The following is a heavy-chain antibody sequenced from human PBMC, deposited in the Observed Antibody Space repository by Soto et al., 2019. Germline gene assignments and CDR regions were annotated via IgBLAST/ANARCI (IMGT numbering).Heavy chain of an antibody. V-gene: IGHV4-39*01. CDR1: GGSISSSSYY. Sequence: QLQLQESGPGLVKPSETLSLTCTVSGGSISSSSYYWGWIRQPPGKGLEWIGSIYYSGSTYYNPSLKSRVTISVDTSKNQFTLRLSSVTAADTAVYYCARHTAYNWNYYYYVMDVWCQGTTVTVSS. D-gene: IGHD1-20*01. CDR3: ARHTAYNWNYYYYVMDV. J-gene: IGHJ6*02. CDR2: IYYSGST.